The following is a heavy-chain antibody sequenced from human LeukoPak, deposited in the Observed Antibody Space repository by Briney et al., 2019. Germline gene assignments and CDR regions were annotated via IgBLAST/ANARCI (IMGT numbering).Heavy chain of an antibody. CDR3: ARYYDSSGDDAFDI. V-gene: IGHV4-31*03. CDR2: IYYSGST. J-gene: IGHJ3*02. D-gene: IGHD3-22*01. CDR1: GGSISSGGYY. Sequence: PSQTLSLTCTVSGGSISSGGYYWSWLRQHPGKGLEWIGYIYYSGSTYYNPSLKSRVTISVDTSKNQFSLKLSSVTAADTAVYYCARYYDSSGDDAFDIWGQGTMVTVSS.